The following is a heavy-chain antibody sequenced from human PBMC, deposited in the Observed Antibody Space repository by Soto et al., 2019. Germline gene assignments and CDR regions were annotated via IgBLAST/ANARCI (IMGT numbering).Heavy chain of an antibody. CDR1: GFIFSDQY. J-gene: IGHJ4*02. Sequence: GGSLRLSCAASGFIFSDQYMDWVRQAPGKGLEWVGRIRYKPKSYTTEYAASVKGRFTISRDDSKNSLYLQMNSLKTEDTAVYYCVRYVSGSYFYWGQGTLVTVSS. V-gene: IGHV3-72*01. CDR3: VRYVSGSYFY. D-gene: IGHD3-10*01. CDR2: IRYKPKSYTT.